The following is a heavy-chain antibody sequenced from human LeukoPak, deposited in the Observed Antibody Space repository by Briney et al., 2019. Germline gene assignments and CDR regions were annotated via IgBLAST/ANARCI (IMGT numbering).Heavy chain of an antibody. D-gene: IGHD1-26*01. J-gene: IGHJ3*02. Sequence: ASVKVSCKASGYTFTSYDINWVRQATGQGLEWMGWTNPNSGNTGYAQKFQGRVTITRNTSISTAYMELSSLRSEDTAVYYCARLPSGSYLRIGAFDIWGQGTMVTVSS. V-gene: IGHV1-8*03. CDR2: TNPNSGNT. CDR1: GYTFTSYD. CDR3: ARLPSGSYLRIGAFDI.